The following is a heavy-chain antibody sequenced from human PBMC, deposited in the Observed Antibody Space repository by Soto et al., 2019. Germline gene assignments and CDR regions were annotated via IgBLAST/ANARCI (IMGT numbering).Heavy chain of an antibody. Sequence: QVQRVQSGAEVKKPGSSVKVSCKASGGTFSSYAISWVRQAPGQGLEWMGGISPIFTTVNYAQKFQGRVTITADESTSTAYMELSSLRSEDTAVYYCARTGGPYSSSYYWFDPWGQGTLVTVSS. V-gene: IGHV1-69*01. CDR1: GGTFSSYA. CDR3: ARTGGPYSSSYYWFDP. J-gene: IGHJ5*02. D-gene: IGHD6-13*01. CDR2: ISPIFTTV.